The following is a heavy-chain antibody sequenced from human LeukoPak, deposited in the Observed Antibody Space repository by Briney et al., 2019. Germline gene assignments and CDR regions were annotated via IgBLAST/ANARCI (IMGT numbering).Heavy chain of an antibody. V-gene: IGHV3-30*02. CDR1: GFTVSSKY. Sequence: GGSRRLSCAASGFTVSSKYMSWVRQAPGKGLEWVAFIRYDGSNKYYADSVKGRFTISRDNSKNTLYLQMNSLRGEDTAVYYCVREDPRTGHWFFDLWGRGTLVTVSS. CDR3: VREDPRTGHWFFDL. CDR2: IRYDGSNK. J-gene: IGHJ2*01.